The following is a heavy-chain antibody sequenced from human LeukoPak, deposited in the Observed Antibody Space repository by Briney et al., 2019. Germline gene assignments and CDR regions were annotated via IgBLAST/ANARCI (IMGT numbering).Heavy chain of an antibody. J-gene: IGHJ4*02. Sequence: PSENLSLNCAVSGYSISSGYYWGWIRQPPGKGLEWIGSIYHSGSTYYNPSLKSRVTRSVDPSKNQFSLKLSAVTAADTAVYYCARRGRLWFGELLYVTGTEYYFDYWVQGTLVTVSS. D-gene: IGHD3-10*01. CDR1: GYSISSGYY. CDR3: ARRGRLWFGELLYVTGTEYYFDY. V-gene: IGHV4-38-2*01. CDR2: IYHSGST.